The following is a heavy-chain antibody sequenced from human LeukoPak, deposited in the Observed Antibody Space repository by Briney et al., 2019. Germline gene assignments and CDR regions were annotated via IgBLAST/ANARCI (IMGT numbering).Heavy chain of an antibody. V-gene: IGHV5-51*01. CDR3: ARRSSGWPFRRGYYFDY. D-gene: IGHD6-19*01. Sequence: GESLKISCNGSGYSFTSYWIGWVRQMPGKGLEWMGIIYPGDSETRYSPSFQGKVTISADKSISTAYLQWSSLKASDTAMHYCARRSSGWPFRRGYYFDYWGQGTLVTVSS. J-gene: IGHJ4*02. CDR2: IYPGDSET. CDR1: GYSFTSYW.